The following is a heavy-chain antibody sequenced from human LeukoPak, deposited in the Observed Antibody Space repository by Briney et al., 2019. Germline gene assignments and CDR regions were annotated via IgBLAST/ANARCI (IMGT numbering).Heavy chain of an antibody. CDR3: ATDGMVRGPDAWFDS. D-gene: IGHD3-10*01. J-gene: IGHJ5*01. V-gene: IGHV4-61*02. CDR1: GASISSGRYY. Sequence: SETLSLTCNVSGASISSGRYYWSWIRQPAGKGLEWIGRIYSRGSTNYNPSLKSRVTMSVDTSKNQFSLKLSPVTAADTAVYYCATDGMVRGPDAWFDSWGQGTLVTVSS. CDR2: IYSRGST.